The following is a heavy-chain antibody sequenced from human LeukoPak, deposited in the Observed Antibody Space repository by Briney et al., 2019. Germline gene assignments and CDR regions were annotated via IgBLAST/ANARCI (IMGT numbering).Heavy chain of an antibody. CDR1: GYTFIGYY. V-gene: IGHV1-2*02. CDR2: INPNSGGT. D-gene: IGHD2-8*01. J-gene: IGHJ3*02. Sequence: GASVKVSCKASGYTFIGYYMNWVRQAPGQGLEWMGWINPNSGGTNYAKKFQGRVTMTRTTSISTAYMELSRLRSDDTAVYYCARAYTKAPVAFDIWGQGTMVTVSS. CDR3: ARAYTKAPVAFDI.